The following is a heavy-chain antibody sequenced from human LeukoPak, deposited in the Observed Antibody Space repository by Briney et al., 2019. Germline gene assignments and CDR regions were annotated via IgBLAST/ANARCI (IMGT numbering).Heavy chain of an antibody. CDR1: GFTFSNAW. CDR3: TTDLVLLWFGEQY. CDR2: IKSKTDGGTT. Sequence: GGSLRLSCAASGFTFSNAWMSWVRQAPGKGLEWVGRIKSKTDGGTTDYAAPVKGRFTISRDDSKNTLYLQMNSLKTEDTAAYYCTTDLVLLWFGEQYWGQGTLVTVSS. D-gene: IGHD3-10*01. V-gene: IGHV3-15*01. J-gene: IGHJ4*02.